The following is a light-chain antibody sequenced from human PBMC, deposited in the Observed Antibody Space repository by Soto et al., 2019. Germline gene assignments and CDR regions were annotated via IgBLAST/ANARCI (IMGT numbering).Light chain of an antibody. Sequence: DIQMTQSPSSVSASVGDRVSITCRASQGISNWLAWYQQKPGRAPKLLIYAASSLQSGVSARLSGSGSGTDFALTISSLQPEDFATYCCQQYNSYPYTFGHGSKLEIK. J-gene: IGKJ2*01. CDR1: QGISNW. V-gene: IGKV1D-16*01. CDR2: AAS. CDR3: QQYNSYPYT.